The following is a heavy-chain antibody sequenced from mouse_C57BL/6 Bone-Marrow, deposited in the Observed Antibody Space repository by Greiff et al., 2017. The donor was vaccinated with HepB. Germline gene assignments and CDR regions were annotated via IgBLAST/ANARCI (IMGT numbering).Heavy chain of an antibody. CDR2: IDPGNGDT. V-gene: IGHV14-4*01. CDR1: AFNIKDNY. Sequence: EVKLQESGAELVRPGASARLSSTASAFNIKDNYMPWVKRRPEQGLEGIGWIDPGNGDTEYASKFQGKATITADTSSNTAYLQLSSLTSEDTAVYYCTVFYYGSMWFAYWGQGTLVTVSA. D-gene: IGHD1-1*01. J-gene: IGHJ3*01. CDR3: TVFYYGSMWFAY.